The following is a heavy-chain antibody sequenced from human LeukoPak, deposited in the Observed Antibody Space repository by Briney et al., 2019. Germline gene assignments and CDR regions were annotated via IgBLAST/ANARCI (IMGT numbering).Heavy chain of an antibody. CDR2: ISSSSSNI. CDR1: GFTFSSYS. J-gene: IGHJ6*03. V-gene: IGHV3-21*01. Sequence: GGSLRLSCAASGFTFSSYSMNWVRQAPGKGLEWVSSISSSSSNIYYADSVKGRFTISRDNAKNSLYLQMNSLRAEDTAVYYCARARTGIAVYYYYYYMDVWGKGTTVTVSS. D-gene: IGHD6-19*01. CDR3: ARARTGIAVYYYYYYMDV.